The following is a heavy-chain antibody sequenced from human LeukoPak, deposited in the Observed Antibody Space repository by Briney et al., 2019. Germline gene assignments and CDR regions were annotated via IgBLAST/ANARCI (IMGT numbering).Heavy chain of an antibody. Sequence: SETLSLTCAVYGGSFSGYYWSCFRQPPPKGRQWIGEINHSGSTNYNPSLKSRVTISVDTSKNQFSLKLSSVTAADTAVYYCAGEVGVTIDYWGQGTLVTVSS. V-gene: IGHV4-34*01. J-gene: IGHJ4*02. D-gene: IGHD1-26*01. CDR2: INHSGST. CDR3: AGEVGVTIDY. CDR1: GGSFSGYY.